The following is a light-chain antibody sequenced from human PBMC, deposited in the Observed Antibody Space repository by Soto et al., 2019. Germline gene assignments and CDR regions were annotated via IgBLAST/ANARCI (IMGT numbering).Light chain of an antibody. CDR2: KAS. CDR3: QQYNKYPYT. Sequence: DIQMTQSPSTLSASVGDTITITCRASQTINYWLAWYQQKPGKVPKVLIYKASTLERGVPSRFSGSGSGTEFTLTISSLQPDDFATYHCQQYNKYPYTFGQGTKLEIK. CDR1: QTINYW. V-gene: IGKV1-5*03. J-gene: IGKJ2*01.